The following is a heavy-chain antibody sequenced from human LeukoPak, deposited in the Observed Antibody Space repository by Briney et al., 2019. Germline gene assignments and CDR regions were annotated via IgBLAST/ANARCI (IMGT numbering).Heavy chain of an antibody. D-gene: IGHD1-26*01. CDR1: GFTFSSYA. J-gene: IGHJ4*02. Sequence: GGSLRLSRAASGFTFSSYAMSWVRQAPGKGLEWVSAISGSGGSTYYADSVKGRFTISRDNSKNTLYLQMNSLRAEDTAVYYCAKDWLGELLGCWGQGTLVTVSS. V-gene: IGHV3-23*01. CDR3: AKDWLGELLGC. CDR2: ISGSGGST.